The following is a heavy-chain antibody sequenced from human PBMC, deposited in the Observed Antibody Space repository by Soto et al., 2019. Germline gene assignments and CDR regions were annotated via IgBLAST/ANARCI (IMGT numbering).Heavy chain of an antibody. J-gene: IGHJ4*02. V-gene: IGHV3-64*01. D-gene: IGHD1-7*01. CDR1: GFTFSSYD. CDR2: IRSNGGTT. Sequence: EVQLAESGGGMVQPGGSLRLSCVDSGFTFSSYDMHWVRQAPGKGLEYVSSIRSNGGTTYYGNAVKGRFTISRDNSKNTLYLQMGSLRAEDMAVYYCVRRVSGNYDYWGQGTLVTVSS. CDR3: VRRVSGNYDY.